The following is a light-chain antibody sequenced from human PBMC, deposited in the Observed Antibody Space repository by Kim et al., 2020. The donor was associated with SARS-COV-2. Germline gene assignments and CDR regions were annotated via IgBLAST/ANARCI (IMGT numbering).Light chain of an antibody. V-gene: IGLV1-44*01. CDR1: NSNIGTNS. CDR3: AAWDDSLNGLL. CDR2: SDN. Sequence: GQRVTISCSGSNSNIGTNSVSWYRQLPGTAPKLLIYSDNQRPSGVPDRFSGSRSGTSASLAISGLQSEDEAHYYCAAWDDSLNGLLFGGGTQLTVL. J-gene: IGLJ3*02.